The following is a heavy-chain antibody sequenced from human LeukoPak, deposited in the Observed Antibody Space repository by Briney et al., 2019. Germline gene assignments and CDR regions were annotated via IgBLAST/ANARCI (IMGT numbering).Heavy chain of an antibody. CDR3: ARVNYDTLTGSFDY. J-gene: IGHJ4*02. CDR2: IIPIFGTA. Sequence: SVKVSCKASGGTFSSYAISWVRQAPGQGLEWMGGIIPIFGTANYAQKFQGRVTITTDESTSTAYMELSSLRSEDTAVYYCARVNYDTLTGSFDYWGQGTLVTVSS. CDR1: GGTFSSYA. V-gene: IGHV1-69*05. D-gene: IGHD3-9*01.